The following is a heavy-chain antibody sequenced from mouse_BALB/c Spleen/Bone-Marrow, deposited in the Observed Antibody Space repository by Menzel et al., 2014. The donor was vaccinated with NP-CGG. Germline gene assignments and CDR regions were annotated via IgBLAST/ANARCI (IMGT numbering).Heavy chain of an antibody. CDR3: TRSGAFAY. Sequence: LQQSGGGLVQPGGSMKLSCVASGFTFSNYWMNWVRQSPEKGLEWVAEIRLKSSNYATHYAESVKGRFTISRDDSKSSVYLQMNNLRAEDTGIYYCTRSGAFAYWGQGTLVTVSA. CDR2: IRLKSSNYAT. V-gene: IGHV6-6*02. D-gene: IGHD1-3*01. J-gene: IGHJ3*01. CDR1: GFTFSNYW.